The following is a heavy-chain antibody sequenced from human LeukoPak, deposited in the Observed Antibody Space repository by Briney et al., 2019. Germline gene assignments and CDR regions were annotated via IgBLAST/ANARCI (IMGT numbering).Heavy chain of an antibody. D-gene: IGHD3-10*01. Sequence: ASVKVSCKASGYTFTSYDINWVRQATGQGLEWMGWMNPNSGNTGYAQKFQGRVTMTRNTSISTAYMELSSLRSEDTAVYYCARDTMVRGVIANWGQGTLVTVSS. V-gene: IGHV1-8*01. CDR1: GYTFTSYD. J-gene: IGHJ4*02. CDR3: ARDTMVRGVIAN. CDR2: MNPNSGNT.